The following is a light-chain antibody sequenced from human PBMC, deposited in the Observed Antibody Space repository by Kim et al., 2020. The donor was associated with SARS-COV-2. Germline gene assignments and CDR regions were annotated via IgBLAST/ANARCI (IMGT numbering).Light chain of an antibody. CDR3: ASYAGGSTLV. Sequence: GQSVTISCTGTKYDVGYFNYVSWYQQQPGSAPKLIIFAVAKRPPGGPDRFSGSKSGNTASLTLSGLRDEDEGDYFCASYAGGSTLVFGTGTKVTVL. J-gene: IGLJ1*01. CDR2: AVA. V-gene: IGLV2-8*01. CDR1: KYDVGYFNY.